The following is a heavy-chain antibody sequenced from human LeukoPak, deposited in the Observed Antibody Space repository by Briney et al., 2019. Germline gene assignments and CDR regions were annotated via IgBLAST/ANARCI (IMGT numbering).Heavy chain of an antibody. CDR1: GGSFSSSY. CDR3: ARVGGGSQFDY. D-gene: IGHD2-15*01. J-gene: IGHJ4*02. CDR2: INHSGST. Sequence: SETLSLTCAVSGGSFSSSYWGWIRQPPGKGLEWIGEINHSGSTKYNPSLKSRVTISVDTSKHQFSLKLSSVTAADTAVYYCARVGGGSQFDYWGQGTLVTVSS. V-gene: IGHV4-34*01.